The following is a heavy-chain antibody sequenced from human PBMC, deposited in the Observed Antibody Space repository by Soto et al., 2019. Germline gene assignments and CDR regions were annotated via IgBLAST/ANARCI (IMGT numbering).Heavy chain of an antibody. CDR3: ASHLHSAYDERYYYYYYMDV. CDR1: GFTFSSYW. CDR2: IKQDGSEK. D-gene: IGHD5-12*01. Sequence: GGSLRLSCAGSGFTFSSYWMSWVRQAPGKGLEWVANIKQDGSEKYYVDSVKGRFTISRDNAKNSLYLQMNSLRAEDTAVYYCASHLHSAYDERYYYYYYMDVWGKGTSVTVFS. J-gene: IGHJ6*03. V-gene: IGHV3-7*01.